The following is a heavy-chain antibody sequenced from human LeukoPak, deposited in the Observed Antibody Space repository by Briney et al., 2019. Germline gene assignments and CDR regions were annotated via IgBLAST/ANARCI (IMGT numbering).Heavy chain of an antibody. CDR2: IYYSGST. D-gene: IGHD6-19*01. J-gene: IGHJ4*02. CDR3: ARLRVAGFDY. V-gene: IGHV4-59*08. Sequence: SETLSLTCTVSGGSISSYYWSWIRRPPGKGLEWIGYIYYSGSTNYNPSLKSRVTISVDTSKNQFSLKLSSVTAADTAVYYCARLRVAGFDYWGQGTLVTVSS. CDR1: GGSISSYY.